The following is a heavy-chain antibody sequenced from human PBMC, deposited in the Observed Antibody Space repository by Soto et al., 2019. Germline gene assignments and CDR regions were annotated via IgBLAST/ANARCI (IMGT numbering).Heavy chain of an antibody. CDR2: MNPNSGNT. CDR1: GYTFTSYD. Sequence: ASVKVSCKASGYTFTSYDINWVRQATGQGLEWMGWMNPNSGNTGYAQKFQGRVTMTRNTSISTAYMELSSLRSEDTAVYYCARGRSYSSSSNFDYWGQGTLVTVSS. D-gene: IGHD6-6*01. J-gene: IGHJ4*02. V-gene: IGHV1-8*01. CDR3: ARGRSYSSSSNFDY.